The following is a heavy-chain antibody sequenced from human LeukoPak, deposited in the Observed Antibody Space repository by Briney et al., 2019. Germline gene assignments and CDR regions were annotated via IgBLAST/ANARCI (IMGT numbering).Heavy chain of an antibody. J-gene: IGHJ4*02. CDR3: AKVNSGYDPGY. V-gene: IGHV3-23*01. D-gene: IGHD5-12*01. CDR1: GFPFSSYW. CDR2: ISGSGGST. Sequence: GGSLRLSCVASGFPFSSYWMTWVRQAPGKGLEWVSAISGSGGSTYYADSVKGRFTISRDNSKNTLYLQMNSLRAEDTAVYYCAKVNSGYDPGYWGQGTLVTVSS.